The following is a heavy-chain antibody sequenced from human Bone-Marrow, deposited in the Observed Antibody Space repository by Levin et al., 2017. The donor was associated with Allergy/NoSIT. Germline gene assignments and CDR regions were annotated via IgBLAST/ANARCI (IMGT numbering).Heavy chain of an antibody. CDR2: ISGSGSNT. J-gene: IGHJ4*02. CDR1: GLIFSNYA. V-gene: IGHV3-23*01. Sequence: SCAASGLIFSNYAMNWVRQAPGKGLEWVSQISGSGSNTHYADSVRGRFTFSRDNSNNTVYLQMNSLRDDDTAVYYCAGYDTSGYHSPFDYWGQGTLVTVSS. D-gene: IGHD3-22*01. CDR3: AGYDTSGYHSPFDY.